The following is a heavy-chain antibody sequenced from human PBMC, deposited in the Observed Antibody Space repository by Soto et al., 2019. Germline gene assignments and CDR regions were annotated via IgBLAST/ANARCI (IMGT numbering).Heavy chain of an antibody. V-gene: IGHV3-30-3*01. CDR1: GFTFSSYA. D-gene: IGHD4-17*01. J-gene: IGHJ4*02. CDR3: ASPPRISGDYPYYFDY. Sequence: GGSLRLSCAASGFTFSSYAMHWVRQAPGKGLEWVAVISYDGSNKYYADSVKGRLTISRDNSKNTRYLQMNSLGAEDTAVYYCASPPRISGDYPYYFDYWGQGTLVTVSS. CDR2: ISYDGSNK.